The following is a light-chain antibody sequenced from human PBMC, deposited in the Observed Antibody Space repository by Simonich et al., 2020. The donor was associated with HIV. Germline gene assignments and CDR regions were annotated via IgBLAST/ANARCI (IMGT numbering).Light chain of an antibody. Sequence: DIVMTQSPYSLAVSLGERATIHCKSRQSVLYSSNTNNYIAWYQQKPGQPPKLLIYWASTRESGGPDRFSGSGSGTDFTLTISRLQAEDVAVYYCQQYYSTPRTFGQGTKVEIK. J-gene: IGKJ1*01. CDR1: QSVLYSSNTNNY. CDR3: QQYYSTPRT. CDR2: WAS. V-gene: IGKV4-1*01.